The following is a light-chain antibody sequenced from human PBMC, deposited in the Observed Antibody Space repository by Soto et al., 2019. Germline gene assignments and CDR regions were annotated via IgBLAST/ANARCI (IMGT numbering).Light chain of an antibody. V-gene: IGKV1-16*01. J-gene: IGKJ2*01. CDR1: HPININ. CDR3: QQYNSYSYT. Sequence: DIQMTQSPSSLSASVGDRVTITCRASHPININLVWFQQKPGKAPKSLIYAATNLQSGVPSRFSGSGSGTEFTLTISSLQPDDFATYYCQQYNSYSYTFGQGTKLEIK. CDR2: AAT.